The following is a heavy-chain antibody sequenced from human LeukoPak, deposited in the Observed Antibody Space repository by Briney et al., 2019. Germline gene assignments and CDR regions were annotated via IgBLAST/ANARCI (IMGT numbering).Heavy chain of an antibody. V-gene: IGHV3-74*01. J-gene: IGHJ6*04. CDR2: ITRDGSST. D-gene: IGHD3-16*01. CDR3: ARDPGYESWSPFWGGMDV. CDR1: GFTFSSSW. Sequence: LGTSLRLSCAASGFTFSSSWMHWVRQAPGKGLVWVSRITRDGSSTTYADSVKGRFTTSRDNAKNTLYLQMDSLRDDDTAVYYCARDPGYESWSPFWGGMDVWGNGTTVIVSS.